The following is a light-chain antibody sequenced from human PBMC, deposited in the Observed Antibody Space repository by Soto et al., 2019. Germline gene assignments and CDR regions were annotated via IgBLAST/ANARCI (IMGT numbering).Light chain of an antibody. Sequence: DIQMTQSPSSLSASVGDRVTITCRASQSINRYLNWYQQKPGKAPKLLIYAASSLQRGVPSRFSGSGSGTDFTLTISSLQPDDLATYYCQQSYSSPYTFGQGTKLEIK. V-gene: IGKV1-39*01. CDR3: QQSYSSPYT. J-gene: IGKJ2*01. CDR2: AAS. CDR1: QSINRY.